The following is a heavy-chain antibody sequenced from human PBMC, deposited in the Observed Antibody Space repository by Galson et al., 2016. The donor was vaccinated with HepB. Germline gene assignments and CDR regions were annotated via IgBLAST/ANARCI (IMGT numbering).Heavy chain of an antibody. D-gene: IGHD3-9*01. V-gene: IGHV3-66*01. J-gene: IGHJ4*02. CDR3: ARNVPVTKFGF. CDR2: IYSGGDT. CDR1: GVTVSNNY. Sequence: SLRLSCAASGVTVSNNYMSWVRQAPGKGLECVSLIYSGGDTYYADSVKGRFTISRDNSKNTVYLHMNSLRAEDTAVYYCARNVPVTKFGFWGQGTLVTVS.